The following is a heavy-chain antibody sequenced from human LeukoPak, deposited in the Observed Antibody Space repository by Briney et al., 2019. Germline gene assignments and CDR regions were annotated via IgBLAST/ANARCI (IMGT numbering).Heavy chain of an antibody. Sequence: PGGSLRLSCTASGFSVSNFYISWVRQAPGKGLEWVSMIYLGGSTYCADSVKDRFSISRDNSKNTVFLLMESLRAEDTAVYYCARGQYGMDVWGQGTTVTVSS. CDR1: GFSVSNFY. V-gene: IGHV3-53*01. J-gene: IGHJ6*02. CDR3: ARGQYGMDV. CDR2: IYLGGST.